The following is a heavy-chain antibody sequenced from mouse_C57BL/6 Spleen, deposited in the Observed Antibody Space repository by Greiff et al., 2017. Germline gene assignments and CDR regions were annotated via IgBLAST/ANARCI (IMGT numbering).Heavy chain of an antibody. CDR3: VRNYGWYFDV. V-gene: IGHV10-1*01. CDR2: IRSKSNNYAT. CDR1: GFSFNTYA. D-gene: IGHD1-1*01. Sequence: EVQLQESGGGLVQPKGSLKLSCAASGFSFNTYAMNWVRQAPGKGLEWVARIRSKSNNYATYYADSVKDRFTISRDDSESMLYLQMNNLKTEDTAMYYCVRNYGWYFDVWGTGTTVTVSS. J-gene: IGHJ1*03.